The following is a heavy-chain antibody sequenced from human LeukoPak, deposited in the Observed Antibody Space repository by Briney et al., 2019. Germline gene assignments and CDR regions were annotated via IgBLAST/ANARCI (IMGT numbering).Heavy chain of an antibody. V-gene: IGHV4-59*08. CDR1: GGSINNYY. J-gene: IGHJ3*02. Sequence: SSETLSLTCSVSGGSINNYYWSWIRQPPGRGLEWIGYIYYSGSSNYNPSLKSRVTMSVDASENQFSLKLSSVTAADTALYYCARRPRGWYAFDIWGQGTMVTASS. CDR2: IYYSGSS. CDR3: ARRPRGWYAFDI. D-gene: IGHD2-15*01.